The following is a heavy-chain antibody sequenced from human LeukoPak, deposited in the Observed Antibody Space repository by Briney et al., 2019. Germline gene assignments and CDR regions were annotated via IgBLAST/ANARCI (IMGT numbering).Heavy chain of an antibody. CDR3: ARVVTAPRYYYGMDV. J-gene: IGHJ6*02. Sequence: PGRSLRLSCAASGFTFSSYAMHWVRQAPGKGLEWVAVISYDGSNKYYADSVKGRFTISRDNSKNTLYLQMNSLRAEDTAVYYCARVVTAPRYYYGMDVWGQGTTVTVSS. CDR2: ISYDGSNK. CDR1: GFTFSSYA. D-gene: IGHD2-21*02. V-gene: IGHV3-30-3*01.